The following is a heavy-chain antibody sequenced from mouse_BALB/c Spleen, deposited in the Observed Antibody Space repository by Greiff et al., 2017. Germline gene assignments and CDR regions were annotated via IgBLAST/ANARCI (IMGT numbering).Heavy chain of an antibody. J-gene: IGHJ3*01. D-gene: IGHD1-1*01. V-gene: IGHV3-6*02. CDR2: ISYDGSN. Sequence: ESGPGLVKPSQSLSLTCSVTGYSITSGYYWNWIRQFPGNQLEWMGYISYDGSNNYNPSLKNRISITRDTSKNQFFLKLNSVTTEDTATYYCARGLLRFSPAWFAYWGQGTLVTVSA. CDR1: GYSITSGYY. CDR3: ARGLLRFSPAWFAY.